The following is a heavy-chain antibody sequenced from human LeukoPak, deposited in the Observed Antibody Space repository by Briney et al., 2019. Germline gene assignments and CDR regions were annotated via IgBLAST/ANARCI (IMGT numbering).Heavy chain of an antibody. CDR2: IYYSGST. D-gene: IGHD1-26*01. CDR3: ARQQVGATATGFDY. Sequence: SETLFLTCTVSGGSISSYYWSWIRQPPGKGLEWIGYIYYSGSTNYNPSLKSRVTISVDTSKNQFSLKLSSVTAADTAVYYCARQQVGATATGFDYWGQGTLVTVSS. J-gene: IGHJ4*02. V-gene: IGHV4-59*08. CDR1: GGSISSYY.